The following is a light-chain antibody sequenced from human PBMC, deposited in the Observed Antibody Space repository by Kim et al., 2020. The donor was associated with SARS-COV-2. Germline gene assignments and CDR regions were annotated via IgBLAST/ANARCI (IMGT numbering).Light chain of an antibody. CDR2: YDS. V-gene: IGLV3-21*01. CDR3: QAWERGRYHYV. Sequence: SYELTQPPSVSVAPGRTATITCGGNNLGSKSVHWYQQKSGQAPVLVISYDSDRPSGIPERFSGSNSGNTATLTISRVEVGVEADYYCQAWERGRYHYVFG. J-gene: IGLJ1*01. CDR1: NLGSKS.